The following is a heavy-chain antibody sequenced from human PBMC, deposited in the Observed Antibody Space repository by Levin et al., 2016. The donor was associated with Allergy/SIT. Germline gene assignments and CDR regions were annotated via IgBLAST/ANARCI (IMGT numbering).Heavy chain of an antibody. Sequence: SVKVSCKTSGNTFTDNYLHWVRQAPGQGLEWMGVIVPVFGTIKRTQKFQDRVTITADESTSTAYMELSSLRSEDTAVYYCARAGYSSGDYNYYYGMDDWGQGTTVTVSS. D-gene: IGHD5-18*01. V-gene: IGHV1-69*13. CDR1: GNTFTDNY. CDR2: IVPVFGTI. CDR3: ARAGYSSGDYNYYYGMDD. J-gene: IGHJ6*02.